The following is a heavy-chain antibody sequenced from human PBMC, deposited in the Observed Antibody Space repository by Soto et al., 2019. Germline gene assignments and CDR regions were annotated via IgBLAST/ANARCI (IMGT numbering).Heavy chain of an antibody. CDR3: ARMIWDCTTTSCSDYYYGFDV. D-gene: IGHD2-2*01. CDR2: VTPNSGNT. J-gene: IGHJ6*01. CDR1: GYTFTSYD. V-gene: IGHV1-8*01. Sequence: ASVKVSCKASGYTFTSYDINWVRQATGQGLEWMGWVTPNSGNTGYAQKFQGRVTMTRSTSMSTAYMELSSLKSEDTAVYYCARMIWDCTTTSCSDYYYGFDVWGQGTTVTVSS.